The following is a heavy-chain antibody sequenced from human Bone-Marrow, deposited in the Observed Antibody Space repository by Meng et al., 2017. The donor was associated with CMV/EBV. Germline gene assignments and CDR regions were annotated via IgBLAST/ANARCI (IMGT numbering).Heavy chain of an antibody. CDR3: ASSFGVDPNWFDP. Sequence: SVKVSCKASGGTFSSYAISWVRQAPGQGLEWMGGIIPILGIANYAQKFQGRVTITADKSTSTAYMVLSSLRSEDTAVYYCASSFGVDPNWFDPWGQGTLVTVPQ. V-gene: IGHV1-69*10. CDR2: IIPILGIA. CDR1: GGTFSSYA. D-gene: IGHD3-3*01. J-gene: IGHJ5*02.